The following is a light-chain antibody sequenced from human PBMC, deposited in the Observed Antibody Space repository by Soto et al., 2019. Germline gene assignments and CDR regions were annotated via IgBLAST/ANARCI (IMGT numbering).Light chain of an antibody. Sequence: EKVMTQSPATLSVCPGERATLSCRASQSVSSNLAWYQQKPGQTPRLLVYGASTRATGVPARFSGSGSGTEFTLTISSLQSEDFAVYYCQQYYSWPLTFGGGTKVEIK. J-gene: IGKJ4*01. V-gene: IGKV3-15*01. CDR1: QSVSSN. CDR2: GAS. CDR3: QQYYSWPLT.